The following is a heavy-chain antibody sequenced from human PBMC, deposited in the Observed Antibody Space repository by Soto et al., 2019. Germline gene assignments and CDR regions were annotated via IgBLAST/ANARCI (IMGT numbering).Heavy chain of an antibody. V-gene: IGHV3-30-3*01. CDR3: ARDLGIAAAGTHSYNWFDP. CDR1: GFTFSSYA. D-gene: IGHD6-13*01. CDR2: ISYDGSNK. Sequence: PGGSLRLSCAASGFTFSSYAMHWVRQAPGKGLEWVAVISYDGSNKYYADSVKGRFTISRDNSKNTLYLQMNSLRAEDTAVYYCARDLGIAAAGTHSYNWFDPWGQGTLVTAPQ. J-gene: IGHJ5*02.